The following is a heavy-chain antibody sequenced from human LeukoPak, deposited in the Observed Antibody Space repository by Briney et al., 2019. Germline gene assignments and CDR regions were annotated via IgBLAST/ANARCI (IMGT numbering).Heavy chain of an antibody. D-gene: IGHD2-21*02. V-gene: IGHV4-4*07. CDR1: GGSISSYY. Sequence: ASETLSLTCTVSGGSISSYYWSWIRQPAGKGLEWIGRIYTSGSTNYNPSLKSRVTMSVDTSKNPFSLNLRSMKASDTAVYYCARAFCVGDCFVLHIYFDSWGLGTLVTVSS. CDR2: IYTSGST. CDR3: ARAFCVGDCFVLHIYFDS. J-gene: IGHJ4*02.